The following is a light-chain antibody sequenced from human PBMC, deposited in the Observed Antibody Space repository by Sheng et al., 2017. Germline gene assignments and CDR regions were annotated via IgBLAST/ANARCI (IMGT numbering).Light chain of an antibody. CDR2: AAS. CDR3: QQYGDSPWT. J-gene: IGKJ1*01. V-gene: IGKV3-20*01. Sequence: EIVMTQSPDTLSLSPGERATLSCRASESVSRTYLAWFQQKPGQAPRLLIYAASFRATGVPDRFSGRGSGTDFTLTINRLEPEDSAVYYCQQYGDSPWTFGQGTKVEIK. CDR1: ESVSRTY.